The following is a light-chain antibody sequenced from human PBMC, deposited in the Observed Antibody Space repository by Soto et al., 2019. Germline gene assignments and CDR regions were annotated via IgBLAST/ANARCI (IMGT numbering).Light chain of an antibody. J-gene: IGKJ5*01. CDR1: QNIDIN. CDR3: QQYNHWPPIT. Sequence: EIVLTQSPATLSVSPGERATLSCRASQNIDINLVWYQQKPGQAPRLLIFRASTRATGIPPRFSGSGSGTEFTLTISSLQSEDIAVYYCQQYNHWPPITFGQGTRPEIK. V-gene: IGKV3-15*01. CDR2: RAS.